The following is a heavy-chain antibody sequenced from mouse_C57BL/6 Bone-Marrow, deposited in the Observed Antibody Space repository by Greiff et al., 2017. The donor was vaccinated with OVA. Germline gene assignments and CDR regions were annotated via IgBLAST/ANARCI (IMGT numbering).Heavy chain of an antibody. V-gene: IGHV3-6*01. D-gene: IGHD1-1*01. CDR1: GYSITSGYY. CDR2: ISYDGSN. CDR3: ARDPRDYYGSSYVAY. J-gene: IGHJ3*01. Sequence: EVQLVESGPGLVKPSQSLSLTCSVTGYSITSGYYWNWIRQFPGNKLEWMGYISYDGSNNYNPSLKNRISITRDTSKNQFFLKLNSVTTEDTATYYCARDPRDYYGSSYVAYWGQGTLVTVSA.